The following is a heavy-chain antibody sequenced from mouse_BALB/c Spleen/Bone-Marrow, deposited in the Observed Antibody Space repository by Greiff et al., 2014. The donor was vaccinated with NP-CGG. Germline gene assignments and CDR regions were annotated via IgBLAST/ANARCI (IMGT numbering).Heavy chain of an antibody. J-gene: IGHJ1*01. CDR2: SNPSNGGS. CDR3: TRSNYGYWYFDV. CDR1: GYTFSNYY. Sequence: VQLQQSGAELVKPGASVKLSCKASGYTFSNYYMYWVKQRPGQGLGWIGESNPSNGGSNFNEKFKSKATLTVDKSSSTAYMQLSSLTSEDSAVYYCTRSNYGYWYFDVWGAGTTVTVPS. V-gene: IGHV1S81*02. D-gene: IGHD1-1*01.